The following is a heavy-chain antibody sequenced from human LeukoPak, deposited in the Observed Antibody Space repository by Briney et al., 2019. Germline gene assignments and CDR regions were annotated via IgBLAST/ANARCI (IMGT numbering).Heavy chain of an antibody. CDR3: ARGGYYDSSGYYYEYFDY. V-gene: IGHV1-18*01. J-gene: IGHJ4*02. CDR1: GYTFTSYG. Sequence: ASVKVSCKASGYTFTSYGISWVRQAPGQGLEWMGWISAYNGNTNYAQKLRGRVTMTTDTSTSTAYMELRSLRSDDTAVYYCARGGYYDSSGYYYEYFDYWGQGTLVTVSS. CDR2: ISAYNGNT. D-gene: IGHD3-22*01.